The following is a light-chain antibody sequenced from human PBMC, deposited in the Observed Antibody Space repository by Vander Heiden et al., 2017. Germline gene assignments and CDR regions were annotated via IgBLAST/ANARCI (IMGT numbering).Light chain of an antibody. V-gene: IGLV3-21*02. CDR3: QVWDSATDHHV. CDR1: NIGTKS. CDR2: DDS. Sequence: YVLTHPPPVSAAPGQTAKITCGGHNIGTKSVHWYQQRPVQAPVLVVYDDSDRPSGIPERFSGSNSGSAATLTISGVEAGDEADYFCQVWDSATDHHVFATGTKVTVL. J-gene: IGLJ1*01.